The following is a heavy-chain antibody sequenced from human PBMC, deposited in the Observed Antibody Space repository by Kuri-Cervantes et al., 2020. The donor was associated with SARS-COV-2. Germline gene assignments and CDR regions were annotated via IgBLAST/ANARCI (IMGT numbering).Heavy chain of an antibody. V-gene: IGHV3-30-3*01. CDR1: GFTFSSYA. J-gene: IGHJ4*02. Sequence: GESLKISCAASGFTFSSYAMHWVRQAPGKGLEWVAVISYDGSNKYYADSVKGRFTISRDNSKNTLYLQMNSLRAEDTAVYYCAREGLSEVELLDYWGQGTLVTVSS. D-gene: IGHD1-26*01. CDR2: ISYDGSNK. CDR3: AREGLSEVELLDY.